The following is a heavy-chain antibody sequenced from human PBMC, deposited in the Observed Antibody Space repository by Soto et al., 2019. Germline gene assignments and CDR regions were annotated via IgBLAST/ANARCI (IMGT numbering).Heavy chain of an antibody. Sequence: SETLSLTCAVSGGSISSGGYSWSWIRQPPGKGLEWIGYIYHSGNTNYNPSLKSRVTISVDTSKNQFSLKLSSVTAADTAVYYCARMWGGYNSHWGQGTLVTVSS. CDR2: IYHSGNT. V-gene: IGHV4-30-2*01. J-gene: IGHJ4*02. CDR3: ARMWGGYNSH. CDR1: GGSISSGGYS. D-gene: IGHD6-25*01.